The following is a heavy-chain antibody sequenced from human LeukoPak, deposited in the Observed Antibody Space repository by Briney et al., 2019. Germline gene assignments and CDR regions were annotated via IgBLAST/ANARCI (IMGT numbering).Heavy chain of an antibody. J-gene: IGHJ4*02. CDR1: GSSFTTYW. CDR2: IYPGDSDT. CDR3: ARRNYAGDDYYFDY. Sequence: GASLQISCKGSGSSFTTYWIGWVRQLPGKGLEWMGIIYPGDSDTRYSPSFQGQVTISADKSISTAYLQWSSLKASDTAMYYCARRNYAGDDYYFDYWGQGTLVTVSS. V-gene: IGHV5-51*01. D-gene: IGHD1-7*01.